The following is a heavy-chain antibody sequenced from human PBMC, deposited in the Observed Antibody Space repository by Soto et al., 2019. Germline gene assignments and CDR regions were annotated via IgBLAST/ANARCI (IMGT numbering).Heavy chain of an antibody. CDR2: IIPTFGRT. CDR3: ARDTLSSFATDV. J-gene: IGHJ6*02. Sequence: ASVKVSCKASGDTFSSYAISWVRQAPGKGLEWMGKIIPTFGRTNYAQKFQGRLTISADDSTSTAYMELSSLLSEDTAVYYCARDTLSSFATDVWGQGTKVTVSS. D-gene: IGHD3-10*02. V-gene: IGHV1-69*13. CDR1: GDTFSSYA.